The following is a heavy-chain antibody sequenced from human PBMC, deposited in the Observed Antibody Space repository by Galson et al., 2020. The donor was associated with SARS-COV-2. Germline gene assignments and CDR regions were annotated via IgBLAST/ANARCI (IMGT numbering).Heavy chain of an antibody. V-gene: IGHV1-69*04. CDR2: IIPILGIA. CDR3: AREKRGDSSSWYWYFDY. Sequence: KISCKASGGTFSSYAISWVRQAPGQGLEWMGRIIPILGIANYAQKFQGRVTITADKSTSTAYMELSSLRSEDTAVYYCAREKRGDSSSWYWYFDYWGQGTLVTVSS. D-gene: IGHD6-13*01. J-gene: IGHJ4*02. CDR1: GGTFSSYA.